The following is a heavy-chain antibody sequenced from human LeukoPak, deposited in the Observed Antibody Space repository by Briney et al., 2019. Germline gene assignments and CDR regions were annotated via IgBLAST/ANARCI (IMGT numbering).Heavy chain of an antibody. J-gene: IGHJ4*02. CDR3: ATERGDSPDY. V-gene: IGHV3-23*01. CDR1: GFTFSSYA. D-gene: IGHD2-21*01. CDR2: ISGSGTNT. Sequence: DPGGSLRLSCAASGFTFSSYAVSWVRQGPGKGLHWVSGISGSGTNTYYADSVKGRFTISRDNSKNTLYLQMNNLRAEDTAVYYCATERGDSPDYWGQGTLVTVSS.